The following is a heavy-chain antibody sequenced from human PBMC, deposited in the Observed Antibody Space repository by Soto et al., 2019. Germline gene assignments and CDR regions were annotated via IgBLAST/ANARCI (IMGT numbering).Heavy chain of an antibody. V-gene: IGHV3-9*01. CDR3: TEGGYDFIYYFGMDV. D-gene: IGHD5-12*01. J-gene: IGHJ6*02. Sequence: EVQLIESGGGWVQPGTSLRVSCAACGFTFHEYAMHWVRQAPGKGLEWGSGISSDGDTIAYADSVQRRFTVFRDNAKNSLYLQMKSLRAEDKALYYCTEGGYDFIYYFGMDVWGQGTTVTVSS. CDR2: ISSDGDTI. CDR1: GFTFHEYA.